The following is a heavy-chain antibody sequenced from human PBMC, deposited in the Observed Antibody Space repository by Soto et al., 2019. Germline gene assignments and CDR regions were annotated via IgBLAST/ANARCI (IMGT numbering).Heavy chain of an antibody. D-gene: IGHD3-9*01. Sequence: SSQIGSTYCTPSLKSRVTISVDRSKNQFSLKLSSVTAADTAVYYCARGSNYDILTGYDYGMDVWGQGTTVTVSS. V-gene: IGHV4-30-2*01. CDR2: SSQIGST. CDR3: ARGSNYDILTGYDYGMDV. J-gene: IGHJ6*02.